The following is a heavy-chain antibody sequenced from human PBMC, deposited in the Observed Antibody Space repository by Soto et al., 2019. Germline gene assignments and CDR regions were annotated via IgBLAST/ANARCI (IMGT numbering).Heavy chain of an antibody. CDR2: IYYSGST. CDR3: ARDGYSYGGTWFDP. V-gene: IGHV4-39*02. J-gene: IGHJ5*02. D-gene: IGHD5-18*01. CDR1: GGSISSSSYY. Sequence: SETLSLTCTVSGGSISSSSYYWGWIRQPPGKGLEWIGSIYYSGSTYYNPSLKSRVTISVDTSKNQFSLKLSSVTAADTAVYYCARDGYSYGGTWFDPWGQGTLVTVSS.